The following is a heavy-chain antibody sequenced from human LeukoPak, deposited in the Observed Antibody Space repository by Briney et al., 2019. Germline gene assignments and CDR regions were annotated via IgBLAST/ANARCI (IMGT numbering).Heavy chain of an antibody. J-gene: IGHJ4*02. CDR2: ISYDGSNK. Sequence: GGSLRLSCAASGFTFSRYGMHWVRQAPGKGLEWVAVISYDGSNKYYADSVKGRFTISRDNSKNTLYLQMNSLRAEDTAVYYCAKTGYRVGAPAYWGQGTLVTVSS. D-gene: IGHD1-26*01. CDR1: GFTFSRYG. CDR3: AKTGYRVGAPAY. V-gene: IGHV3-30*18.